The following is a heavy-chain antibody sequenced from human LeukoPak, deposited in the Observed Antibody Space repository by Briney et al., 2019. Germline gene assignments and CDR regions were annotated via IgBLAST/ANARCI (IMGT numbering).Heavy chain of an antibody. D-gene: IGHD1-7*01. CDR2: ISAYSGNT. Sequence: ASVKVSCKASGYTFTSYGISWVRQAPGQGLEWMGWISAYSGNTNYAQKLQGRVTMTRDTSISTAYMELSRLRSDDTAVYYCARLELLNFSSDYWGQGTLVTVSS. CDR1: GYTFTSYG. V-gene: IGHV1-18*01. J-gene: IGHJ4*02. CDR3: ARLELLNFSSDY.